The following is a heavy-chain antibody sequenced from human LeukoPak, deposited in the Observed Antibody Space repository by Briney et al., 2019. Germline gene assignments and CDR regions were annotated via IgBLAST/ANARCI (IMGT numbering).Heavy chain of an antibody. J-gene: IGHJ4*02. D-gene: IGHD6-13*01. Sequence: GGSLRLSCAASGFTFSSYSMNWVRQAPGKGLEWVSSISSSSSYIYYADSVKGRFTISRDNAKNSLYLQMNSLRAEDTAVYYCASLVGYSSSWYPRDYWGQGTLVTVSS. CDR1: GFTFSSYS. CDR3: ASLVGYSSSWYPRDY. V-gene: IGHV3-21*01. CDR2: ISSSSSYI.